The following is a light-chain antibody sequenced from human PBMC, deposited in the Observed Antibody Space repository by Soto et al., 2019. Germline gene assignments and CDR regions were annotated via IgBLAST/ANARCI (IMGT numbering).Light chain of an antibody. Sequence: ETVLTQSPATLSLSPGERATLSCRASQSVSNSLAWYQQKPGQVPRLLIYDASNRATGIPARFSGSGSGTDFTLTISGLEPEDSAVYYCQQRSNWPPYTFGQGTKVEIK. J-gene: IGKJ2*01. V-gene: IGKV3-11*01. CDR3: QQRSNWPPYT. CDR2: DAS. CDR1: QSVSNS.